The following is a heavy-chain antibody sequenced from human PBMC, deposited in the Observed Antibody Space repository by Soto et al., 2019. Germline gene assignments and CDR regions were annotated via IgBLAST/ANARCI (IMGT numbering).Heavy chain of an antibody. J-gene: IGHJ4*02. CDR1: GFTFSTYA. CDR3: ARGGPRDGYRDLDY. Sequence: EVQLLESGGALVQPGGSLRLSCVASGFTFSTYAMTWVRQAPGKGLEWVASLTNTGDSTHYPDSVKGRFTISRDNSKNTMYLQMSSLRAEDTAVYYCARGGPRDGYRDLDYWGQGTQVTVSS. CDR2: LTNTGDST. V-gene: IGHV3-23*01. D-gene: IGHD5-18*01.